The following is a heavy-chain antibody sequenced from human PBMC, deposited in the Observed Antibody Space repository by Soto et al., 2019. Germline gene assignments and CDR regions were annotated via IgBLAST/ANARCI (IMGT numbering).Heavy chain of an antibody. Sequence: PGWSLRLSCVASGFDLTSSRMNWVRHAPGKGLEWVASISGSGKDTFYRHSVKGRFAISRDSAGTSLFLRMDSVKVEDKAVYHCARVNIVDGSAFYGAMDVWGPGTAVTVSS. V-gene: IGHV3-21*01. CDR1: GFDLTSSR. D-gene: IGHD4-17*01. CDR2: ISGSGKDT. CDR3: ARVNIVDGSAFYGAMDV. J-gene: IGHJ6*02.